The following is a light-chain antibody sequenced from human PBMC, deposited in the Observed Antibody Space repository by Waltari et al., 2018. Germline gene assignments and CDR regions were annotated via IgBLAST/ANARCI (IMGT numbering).Light chain of an antibody. CDR2: AAS. CDR1: QGLRND. J-gene: IGKJ4*01. CDR3: LHDYSNPFT. Sequence: AIQMNQSPSSLSASVGDRVTITCRASQGLRNDLGWYQQIPGKAPKLLIYAASSLNSGVPSRFSGSGSGTDFTLTISSLQPEDFATYYCLHDYSNPFTFGGGTKVEIK. V-gene: IGKV1-6*01.